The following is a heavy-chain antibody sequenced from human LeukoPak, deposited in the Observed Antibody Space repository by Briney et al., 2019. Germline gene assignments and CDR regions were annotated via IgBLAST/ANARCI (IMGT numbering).Heavy chain of an antibody. D-gene: IGHD4-11*01. CDR2: INPIFHTP. CDR1: GYTFTGYY. CDR3: ARGRTTGEFDY. Sequence: GASVKVSCKASGYTFTGYYMHWVRQAPGQGLEWMGGINPIFHTPTYAKKFQGRLTITKDESMSTASMDLSSLISDDTAVYYCARGRTTGEFDYWGQGTLVTVSS. V-gene: IGHV1-69*05. J-gene: IGHJ4*02.